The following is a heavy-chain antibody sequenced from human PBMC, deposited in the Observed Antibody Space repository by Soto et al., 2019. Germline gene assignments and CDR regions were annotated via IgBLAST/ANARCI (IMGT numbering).Heavy chain of an antibody. D-gene: IGHD3-10*01. CDR1: GFTFSNAW. Sequence: EVQLVESGGGLVKPGGSLRLSCAASGFTFSNAWMSWVRQAPGKGLEWVGRIKSKTDGGTTDYAAPVKGRFTISRDDSKNTLYLQMSSLKTEDTAVYYCTTDTPYYYGSGSYVYWGQGTLVTVSS. V-gene: IGHV3-15*01. CDR3: TTDTPYYYGSGSYVY. CDR2: IKSKTDGGTT. J-gene: IGHJ4*02.